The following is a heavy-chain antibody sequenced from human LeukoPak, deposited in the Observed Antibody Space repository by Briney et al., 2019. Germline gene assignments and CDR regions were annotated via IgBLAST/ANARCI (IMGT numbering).Heavy chain of an antibody. Sequence: PGGSLRLSCAASGFTFSSYWMHWVRQAPGKGLVWVSRINSDGSSTGYADSVKGRFTISRDNAKNTLYLQMNSLRAEDTAVYYCARVVLWFGATGYDYWGQGTLVTVSS. D-gene: IGHD3-10*01. J-gene: IGHJ4*02. V-gene: IGHV3-74*01. CDR1: GFTFSSYW. CDR3: ARVVLWFGATGYDY. CDR2: INSDGSST.